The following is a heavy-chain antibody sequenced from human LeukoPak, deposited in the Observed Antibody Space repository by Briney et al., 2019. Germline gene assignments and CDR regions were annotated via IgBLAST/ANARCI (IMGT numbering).Heavy chain of an antibody. CDR2: IYSGGST. D-gene: IGHD3-22*01. J-gene: IGHJ4*01. Sequence: GGSLRLSCAASGFTFSSYSIHWVRQAPGKGLEWVSVIYSGGSTYYADSVKGRFTISRDNSKNTLYLQMNSLRAEDTAVYYCARLVITDSSYFDYWGQGTLVTVSS. V-gene: IGHV3-53*01. CDR1: GFTFSSYS. CDR3: ARLVITDSSYFDY.